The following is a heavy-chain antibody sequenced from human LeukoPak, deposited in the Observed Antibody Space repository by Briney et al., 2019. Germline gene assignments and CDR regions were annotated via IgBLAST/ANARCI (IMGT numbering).Heavy chain of an antibody. D-gene: IGHD6-19*01. CDR1: GGSISSGDYY. CDR2: IYYSGST. J-gene: IGHJ5*02. CDR3: ASLDSSGYWFDP. Sequence: PSETLSLTCTVSGGSISSGDYYWSWIRQPPGKGLEWIGYIYYSGSTYYNPSLKSRATISVDTSKNQFSLKLSSVTAADTAVYYCASLDSSGYWFDPWGQGTLVTVSS. V-gene: IGHV4-30-4*01.